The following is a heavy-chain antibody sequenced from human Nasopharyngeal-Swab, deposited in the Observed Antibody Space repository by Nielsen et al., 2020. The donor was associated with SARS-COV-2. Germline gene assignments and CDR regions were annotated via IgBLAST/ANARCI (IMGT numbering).Heavy chain of an antibody. CDR2: IVVGSGNT. V-gene: IGHV1-58*01. D-gene: IGHD3-3*01. J-gene: IGHJ4*02. CDR3: ARAGDILRFLEWLLTTDY. Sequence: SVKVSCKASGFTFTSSAVQWVRQARGQRLEWIGWIVVGSGNTNYAQKFQGRVTITRDTSASTAYMELSSLRSEDTAVYYCARAGDILRFLEWLLTTDYWGQGTLVTVSS. CDR1: GFTFTSSA.